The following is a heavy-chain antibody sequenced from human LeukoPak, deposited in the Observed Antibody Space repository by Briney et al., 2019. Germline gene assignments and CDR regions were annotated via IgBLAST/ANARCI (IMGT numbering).Heavy chain of an antibody. Sequence: SQTLSLTCTVSGGSISSGRYYWSWIRQPAGKGLEWVGRIETSGTTKYNPSLNSRATISVDTSKNQFSLKLNSVTAADTAVYYCVRYHMVNRGVNWFDPWGQGILVTVSS. D-gene: IGHD4-23*01. J-gene: IGHJ5*02. CDR3: VRYHMVNRGVNWFDP. V-gene: IGHV4-61*02. CDR2: IETSGTT. CDR1: GGSISSGRYY.